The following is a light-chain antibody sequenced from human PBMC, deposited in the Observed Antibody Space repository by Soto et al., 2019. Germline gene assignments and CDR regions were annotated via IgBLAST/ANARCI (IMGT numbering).Light chain of an antibody. CDR2: DAS. J-gene: IGKJ3*01. CDR1: QSVSSY. Sequence: EIVLTQSPATLSLSPGERATLSCRASQSVSSYLAWYQQKPGQAPRLLIYDASNRATGIPARFSGSGSGTDFTLTISSLEPEDFAVYYCPFGSGTKVDIK. CDR3: P. V-gene: IGKV3-11*01.